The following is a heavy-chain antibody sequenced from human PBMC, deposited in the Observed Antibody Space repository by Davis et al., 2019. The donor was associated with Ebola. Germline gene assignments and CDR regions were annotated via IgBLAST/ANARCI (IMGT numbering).Heavy chain of an antibody. V-gene: IGHV3-74*01. J-gene: IGHJ4*02. CDR1: GFTFSSYG. CDR2: INSDGSST. D-gene: IGHD6-13*01. Sequence: GESLKISCAASGFTFSSYGMHWVRQAPGKGLVWVSRINSDGSSTSYADSVKGRFTISRDNAKNTLYLQMSSLRAEDTAVYYCARDLVAAAADYWGQGTLVTVSS. CDR3: ARDLVAAAADY.